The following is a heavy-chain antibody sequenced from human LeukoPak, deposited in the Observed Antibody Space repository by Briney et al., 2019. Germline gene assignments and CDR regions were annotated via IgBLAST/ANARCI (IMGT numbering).Heavy chain of an antibody. D-gene: IGHD5-18*01. CDR2: IIPIYDTT. Sequence: SVKVSCKASGDIFTSYAITWVRQAPGQGLEWVGKIIPIYDTTDYAQKFQGRVTITADKSTNTAYMELNSLSYEDTAYYYCARDTNGYSSGSSPFDYWGQGTLVTVSS. CDR3: ARDTNGYSSGSSPFDY. J-gene: IGHJ4*02. CDR1: GDIFTSYA. V-gene: IGHV1-69*06.